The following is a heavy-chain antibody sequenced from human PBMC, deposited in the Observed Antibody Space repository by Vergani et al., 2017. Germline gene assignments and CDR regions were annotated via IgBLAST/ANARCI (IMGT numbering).Heavy chain of an antibody. D-gene: IGHD6-19*01. CDR3: ARDLRIAVAGRDFDY. V-gene: IGHV1-2*02. CDR1: GYTFTGYY. CDR2: INPNSGGT. Sequence: QVQLVQSGAEVKKPGASVKVSCKASGYTFTGYYMHWVRQAPGQGLEWMGWINPNSGGTNYAQKFQGRVTMTRDTSISTAYMELSRLRSDDTAVYYCARDLRIAVAGRDFDYWGQGTLVTVSS. J-gene: IGHJ4*02.